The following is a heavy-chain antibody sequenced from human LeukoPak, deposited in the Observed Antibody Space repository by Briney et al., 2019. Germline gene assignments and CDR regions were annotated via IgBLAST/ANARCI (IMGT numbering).Heavy chain of an antibody. J-gene: IGHJ4*02. Sequence: GGSVRLFCAASGFLFSSYAMSGLRHAPGKAREGVSCIKSQPEGGTTDYTAPEKGRITISRDDSQNILYLQMNSLKTEDTAVYYCTTDPPPYGDYPGFDDWGQGTLVTVSS. CDR3: TTDPPPYGDYPGFDD. CDR2: IKSQPEGGTT. V-gene: IGHV3-15*01. D-gene: IGHD4-17*01. CDR1: GFLFSSYA.